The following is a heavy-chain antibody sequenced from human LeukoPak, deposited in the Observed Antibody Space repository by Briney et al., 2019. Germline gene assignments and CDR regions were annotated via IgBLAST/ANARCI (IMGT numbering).Heavy chain of an antibody. CDR1: GFTFSSYS. CDR3: AKDSSNWYYMDV. V-gene: IGHV3-23*01. CDR2: ISYGGDFK. D-gene: IGHD6-13*01. J-gene: IGHJ6*03. Sequence: GESLRLSCSASGFTFSSYSMTWVRQAPGKGLEWVSGISYGGDFKYYADSMKGRFTISRDDSKSTLYLQMNSLRAEDTAVYYCAKDSSNWYYMDVWGRGTTVTVS.